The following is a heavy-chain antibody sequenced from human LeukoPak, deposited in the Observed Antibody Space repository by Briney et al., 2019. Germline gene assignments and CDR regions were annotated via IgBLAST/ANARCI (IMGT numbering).Heavy chain of an antibody. D-gene: IGHD3-16*01. CDR3: ARDFFGVTTNYYYGMDV. V-gene: IGHV3-21*01. CDR1: GFTFSSYS. CDR2: FSSSSSYI. Sequence: GGSLRLSCAASGFTFSSYSMNWVRQAPGKGLEWVSSFSSSSSYIYYADSVKGRFTISRDNAKNSLYLQMNSLRAEDTAVYYCARDFFGVTTNYYYGMDVWGQGTTVTVSS. J-gene: IGHJ6*02.